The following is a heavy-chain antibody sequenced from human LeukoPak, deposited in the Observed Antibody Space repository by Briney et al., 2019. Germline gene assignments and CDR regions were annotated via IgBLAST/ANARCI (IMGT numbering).Heavy chain of an antibody. V-gene: IGHV3-7*02. CDR3: TTSGSGWDYFDF. J-gene: IGHJ4*02. Sequence: PGGSLRLSCAASGFILSSYWMSWVRQAPGKGLEWVANVNQVGSEKYYVDSVKGRFTISKDNARNSLYLQMNSLRAEDTAVYYCTTSGSGWDYFDFWGQGTLVTVSS. CDR2: VNQVGSEK. D-gene: IGHD6-19*01. CDR1: GFILSSYW.